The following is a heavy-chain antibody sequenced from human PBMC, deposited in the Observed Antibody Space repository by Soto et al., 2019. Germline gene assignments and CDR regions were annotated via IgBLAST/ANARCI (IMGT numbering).Heavy chain of an antibody. D-gene: IGHD3-10*01. Sequence: SGPTLVNPTQTLTLTCTFSGFSLSTSGVGVGWIRQPPGKALEWLALIYWDDDKRYSPSLKSRRTITKDTSKNQVVLTMTNMDPVDTATYYCAHSIDYYGSGSYYYYYYYYGMDVWGQGTTVTVSS. CDR1: GFSLSTSGVG. CDR2: IYWDDDK. V-gene: IGHV2-5*02. J-gene: IGHJ6*02. CDR3: AHSIDYYGSGSYYYYYYYYGMDV.